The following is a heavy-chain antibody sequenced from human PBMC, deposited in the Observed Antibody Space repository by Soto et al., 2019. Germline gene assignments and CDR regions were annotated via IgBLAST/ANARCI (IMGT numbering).Heavy chain of an antibody. CDR2: IYYSGST. V-gene: IGHV4-39*01. CDR3: ARTLTHQPLITRFDP. D-gene: IGHD2-2*01. J-gene: IGHJ5*02. Sequence: QLQLQESGPGLVKPSETLSLTCTVSGGSISSSSYYWGWIRQPPGKGLEWIGSIYYSGSTYYNPSLKSLVTISVDTSKNQFSLKLSSVTAADTAVYYCARTLTHQPLITRFDPWGQGTLVTVSS. CDR1: GGSISSSSYY.